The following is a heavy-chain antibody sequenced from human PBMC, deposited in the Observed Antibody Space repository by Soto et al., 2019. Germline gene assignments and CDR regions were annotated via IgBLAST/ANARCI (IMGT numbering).Heavy chain of an antibody. V-gene: IGHV4-34*01. Sequence: SETLSLTCAVYGGSFSGYYWSWIRQPPGKGLEWIGEINHSGSTNYNPSLKGRVTISVDTSKNQFSLKLSSVTAADTAVYYCARGHPRYRNTAMAPPYFDYWGQGTLVTVSS. CDR1: GGSFSGYY. D-gene: IGHD5-18*01. J-gene: IGHJ4*02. CDR3: ARGHPRYRNTAMAPPYFDY. CDR2: INHSGST.